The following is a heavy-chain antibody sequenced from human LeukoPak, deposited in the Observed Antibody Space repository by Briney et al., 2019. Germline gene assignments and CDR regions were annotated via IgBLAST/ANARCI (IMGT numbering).Heavy chain of an antibody. Sequence: GASVKVSCKASGYTFTGYYMHWVRQAPGQGLEWMGWISAYNGNTNYAQKLQGRVTMTTDTSTSTAYMELRSLRSDDTAVYYCARDYSGYDTSYPWGQGTLVTVSS. D-gene: IGHD5-12*01. J-gene: IGHJ5*02. CDR1: GYTFTGYY. V-gene: IGHV1-18*04. CDR3: ARDYSGYDTSYP. CDR2: ISAYNGNT.